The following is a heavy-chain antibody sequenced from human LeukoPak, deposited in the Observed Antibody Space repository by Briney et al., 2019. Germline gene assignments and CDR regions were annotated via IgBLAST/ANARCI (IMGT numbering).Heavy chain of an antibody. CDR3: ARERSMVRGVSWFDP. Sequence: SETLSLTCAVSGGSVSNYYWTWIRQPPGKGLEWIGYIYYSGTTNYNPSLKSRVTISVDTSKNQFSLKLSSVTAADTAVYYCARERSMVRGVSWFDPWGQGTLVTVSS. J-gene: IGHJ5*02. D-gene: IGHD3-10*01. CDR2: IYYSGTT. V-gene: IGHV4-59*02. CDR1: GGSVSNYY.